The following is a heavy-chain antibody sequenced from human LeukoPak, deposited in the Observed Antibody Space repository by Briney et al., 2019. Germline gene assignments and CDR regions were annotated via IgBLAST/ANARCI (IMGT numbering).Heavy chain of an antibody. D-gene: IGHD3-22*01. CDR1: GGSFSGYY. Sequence: SETLSLTCAVYGGSFSGYYWSWIRQPPGKGLEWIGEINHSGSTNYNPSLKSRVTISVDTSKNQFSLKLSSVTAADTAVYYCARGGSYYDSSGYYYSGDAFDIWGQGTMVTVSS. J-gene: IGHJ3*02. CDR2: INHSGST. CDR3: ARGGSYYDSSGYYYSGDAFDI. V-gene: IGHV4-34*01.